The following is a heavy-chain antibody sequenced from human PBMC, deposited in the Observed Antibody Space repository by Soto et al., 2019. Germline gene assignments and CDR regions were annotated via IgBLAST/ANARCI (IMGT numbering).Heavy chain of an antibody. J-gene: IGHJ6*02. CDR2: IWYDGRNK. V-gene: IGHV3-33*01. CDR3: ARAGYCSSTSCYAESYYGMDV. D-gene: IGHD2-2*01. CDR1: GFTFSSYG. Sequence: GGSLRLSCAASGFTFSSYGMHWVRQAPGKGLEWVAVIWYDGRNKYYAKSVKGRFTNSRDNSKKNLYLKMNSLRAEDTVVYYCARAGYCSSTSCYAESYYGMDVWGQGTTVTVSS.